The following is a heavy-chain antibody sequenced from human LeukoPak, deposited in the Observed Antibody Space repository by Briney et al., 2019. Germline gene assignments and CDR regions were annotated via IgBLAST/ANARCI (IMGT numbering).Heavy chain of an antibody. J-gene: IGHJ4*02. CDR1: GFTFSSYW. V-gene: IGHV3-74*01. CDR2: INSVGSST. Sequence: GGSLRLSCAASGFTFSSYWMHWVRQAPGKGLVWVSRINSVGSSTSYADSVKGRFTISRDNAKNTLYLQMNSLRAEDTAVYYCARDLDYDSSGYPVDYWGQGTLVTVSS. D-gene: IGHD3-22*01. CDR3: ARDLDYDSSGYPVDY.